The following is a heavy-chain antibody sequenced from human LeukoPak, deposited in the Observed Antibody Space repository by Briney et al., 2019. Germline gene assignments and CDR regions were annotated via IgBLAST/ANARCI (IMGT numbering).Heavy chain of an antibody. CDR1: GFTFSSYG. CDR3: AQASLRFFDWSPDS. Sequence: GGSLRLSCAASGFTFSSYGMHWVRQAPGKGLEWVAVISYDGSNKYYADSVKGRFTISRDNSKNTLYLQMNSLRAEDTAVYYCAQASLRFFDWSPDSWGQGTLVTVSS. J-gene: IGHJ4*02. CDR2: ISYDGSNK. D-gene: IGHD3-9*01. V-gene: IGHV3-30*18.